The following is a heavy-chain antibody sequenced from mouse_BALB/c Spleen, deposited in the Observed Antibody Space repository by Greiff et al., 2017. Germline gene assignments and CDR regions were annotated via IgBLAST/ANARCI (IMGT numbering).Heavy chain of an antibody. CDR3: ARQAYGNYAMDY. CDR1: GFTFSSYG. D-gene: IGHD2-1*01. J-gene: IGHJ4*01. Sequence: EVQGVESGGDLVKPGGSLKLSCAASGFTFSSYGMSWVRQTPDKRLEWVATISSGGSYTYYPDSVKGRFTISRDNAKNTLYLQMSSLKSEDTAMYYCARQAYGNYAMDYWGQGTSVTVSS. CDR2: ISSGGSYT. V-gene: IGHV5-6*01.